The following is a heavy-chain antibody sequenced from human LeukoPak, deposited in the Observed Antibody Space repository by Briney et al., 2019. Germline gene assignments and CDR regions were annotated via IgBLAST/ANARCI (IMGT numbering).Heavy chain of an antibody. D-gene: IGHD2-15*01. CDR1: GGSISSGGYS. CDR3: ARATQADAFDI. J-gene: IGHJ3*02. Sequence: SETLSLTCAVSGGSISSGGYSWSWIRQPPGKGLEWIGSIYYSGSTYYNPSLKSRVTISVDTSKNQFSLKLSSVTAADTAVYYCARATQADAFDIWGQGTMVTVSS. CDR2: IYYSGST. V-gene: IGHV4-39*07.